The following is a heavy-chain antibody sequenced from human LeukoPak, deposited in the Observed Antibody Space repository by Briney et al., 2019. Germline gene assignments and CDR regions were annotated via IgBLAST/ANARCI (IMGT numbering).Heavy chain of an antibody. J-gene: IGHJ4*02. CDR1: GYTFTGYY. D-gene: IGHD3-3*01. CDR3: ARDYNVLRFLEWLPTFDY. CDR2: MNPNSGGT. Sequence: ASVKVSCKASGYTFTGYYMHWVRQAPGQGLEWMGWMNPNSGGTNYAQKFQGRVTMTRDTSISTAYMELSRLRSDDTAVYYCARDYNVLRFLEWLPTFDYWGQGTLVTVSS. V-gene: IGHV1-2*02.